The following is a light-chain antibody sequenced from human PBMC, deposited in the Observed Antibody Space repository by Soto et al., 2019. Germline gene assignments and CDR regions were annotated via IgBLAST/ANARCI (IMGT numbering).Light chain of an antibody. CDR3: QQYYTYPPT. CDR2: AAS. CDR1: QGISSY. Sequence: AIRMTQSPSSLSASTGDRVTITCRASQGISSYLAWYQQKPGKAPKLLIYAASTLQSGVPSRFRGSGSGTDFTLTSSCLQSEDFATYYCQQYYTYPPTFGQGNKLEIK. V-gene: IGKV1-8*01. J-gene: IGKJ2*01.